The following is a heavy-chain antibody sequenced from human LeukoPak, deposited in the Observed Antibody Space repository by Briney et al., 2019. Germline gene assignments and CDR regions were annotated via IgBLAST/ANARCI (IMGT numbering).Heavy chain of an antibody. J-gene: IGHJ6*03. D-gene: IGHD4-11*01. CDR2: VDHTGST. CDR1: RGSISSGNYY. Sequence: PSETLSLTCTVSRGSISSGNYYWTWIRQPPGKGLEWVGYVDHTGSTNFNPSLNGRVSISRDTSKNLFSLRLRSVTAADTAVYFWARGRVSSSTWYSTYYYYFYMDVWGKGTTVTVSS. CDR3: ARGRVSSSTWYSTYYYYFYMDV. V-gene: IGHV4-61*03.